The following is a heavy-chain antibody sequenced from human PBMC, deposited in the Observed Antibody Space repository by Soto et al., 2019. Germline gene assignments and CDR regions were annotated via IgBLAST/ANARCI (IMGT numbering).Heavy chain of an antibody. Sequence: ASVKVSCKASVYTFTSYYMHWVRQAPGQGLEWMGIINPSGGSTSYAQKFQGRVTMTRDTSTSTVYMELSSLRSEDTAVYYCARSITIFGVVIFSYYYGMDAWGQGTTVTVSS. J-gene: IGHJ6*02. CDR2: INPSGGST. V-gene: IGHV1-46*01. D-gene: IGHD3-3*01. CDR3: ARSITIFGVVIFSYYYGMDA. CDR1: VYTFTSYY.